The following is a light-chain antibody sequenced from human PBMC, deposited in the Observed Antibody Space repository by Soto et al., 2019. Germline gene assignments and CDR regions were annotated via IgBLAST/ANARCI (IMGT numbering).Light chain of an antibody. J-gene: IGKJ2*03. V-gene: IGKV1-39*01. CDR1: QSIGSY. CDR2: AAT. Sequence: DIQMTQSPSTLSASVGDRVTITCRASQSIGSYLNWYQQKPGKAPKLLIHAATSLQRGVPSRFSGSESGTDFTLTISSLQPGDFGTYYCQQSYTAPRFGQGTKVDIK. CDR3: QQSYTAPR.